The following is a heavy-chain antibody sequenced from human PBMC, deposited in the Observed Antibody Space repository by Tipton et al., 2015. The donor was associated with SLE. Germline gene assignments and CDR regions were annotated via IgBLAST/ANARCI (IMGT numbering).Heavy chain of an antibody. CDR2: IIPIFGTA. J-gene: IGHJ3*02. V-gene: IGHV1-69*05. Sequence: QSGPEVKKPGSSVKVSCKASGGTFSSYAISWVRQAPGQGLEWMGGIIPIFGTANYAQKFQGRVTITTDESTSTAYMELSSLRSEDTAVYYCASDGVGARGGSAFDIWGQGTMVTVSS. CDR3: ASDGVGARGGSAFDI. CDR1: GGTFSSYA. D-gene: IGHD1-26*01.